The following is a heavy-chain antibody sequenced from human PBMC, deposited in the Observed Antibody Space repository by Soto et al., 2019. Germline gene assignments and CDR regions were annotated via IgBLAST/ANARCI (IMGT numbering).Heavy chain of an antibody. D-gene: IGHD6-13*01. Sequence: PSETLSVTCTVHRVSISDFYSSWRRHSPGKGLQSIGYISDSESTQYIPSLESRVTISVDSSKNLFPLRLSSVTATDTAVYYCAKNTPRSGTVFDYWGQGSLVSIS. J-gene: IGHJ4*02. CDR3: AKNTPRSGTVFDY. CDR1: RVSISDFY. CDR2: ISDSEST. V-gene: IGHV4-59*08.